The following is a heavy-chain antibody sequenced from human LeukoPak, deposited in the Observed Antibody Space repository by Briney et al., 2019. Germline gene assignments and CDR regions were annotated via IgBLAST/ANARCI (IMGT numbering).Heavy chain of an antibody. Sequence: PGGSLRLSCAASGFTFDDYGMSWVRQAPGKGLEWVSSIRSSGSSIYYADSVKGRFTVSRDNAKNSLFLQLNSLRVEDTAVYCCARDDYYDVGGYPDDAFDIWGQGTVVTVSS. V-gene: IGHV3-21*01. J-gene: IGHJ3*02. CDR3: ARDDYYDVGGYPDDAFDI. D-gene: IGHD3-22*01. CDR1: GFTFDDYG. CDR2: IRSSGSSI.